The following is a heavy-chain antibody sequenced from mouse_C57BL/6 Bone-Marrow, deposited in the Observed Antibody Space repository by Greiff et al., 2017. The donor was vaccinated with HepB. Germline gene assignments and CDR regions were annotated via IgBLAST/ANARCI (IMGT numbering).Heavy chain of an antibody. CDR1: GFNIKDDH. D-gene: IGHD1-1*01. CDR2: IDPENGDT. CDR3: TAEGDCYSGYFDV. J-gene: IGHJ1*03. V-gene: IGHV14-4*01. Sequence: VQLQQSGAELVRPGASVKLSCTASGFNIKDDHMHWVKQRPEQGLEWIGWIDPENGDTEYASKFQGKATITADTSSNTAYLQLSSLTSEDTAVYYCTAEGDCYSGYFDVWGRGTTVTVSS.